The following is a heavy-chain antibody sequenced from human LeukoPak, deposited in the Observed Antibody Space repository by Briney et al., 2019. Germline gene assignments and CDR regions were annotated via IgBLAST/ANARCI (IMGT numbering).Heavy chain of an antibody. CDR2: IGSNSGYI. CDR1: GFTFSQYR. J-gene: IGHJ3*02. Sequence: PGGSLRLSCAASGFTFSQYRVNWVRQTPGKGLEWVSSIGSNSGYIYYADSVKGRFSISRDNAKNSLFLQMNSLRGGDTAVYYCARVGSSGWYPYDAFDIWGQGTMVTVSS. CDR3: ARVGSSGWYPYDAFDI. D-gene: IGHD6-19*01. V-gene: IGHV3-21*01.